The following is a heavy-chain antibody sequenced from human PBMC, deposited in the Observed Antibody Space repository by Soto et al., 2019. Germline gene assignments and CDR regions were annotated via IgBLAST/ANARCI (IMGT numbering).Heavy chain of an antibody. J-gene: IGHJ1*01. V-gene: IGHV4-30-4*01. CDR2: IYYSGST. CDR3: ARGTYYYDSSGLEYFQH. D-gene: IGHD3-22*01. Sequence: QVQLQESGPGLVKPSQTLSLTCTVSGGSISSGDYYWSWIRQPPGKGLEWIGYIYYSGSTYYNPSPKSRVTISVDTSKNQSSLKLSSVTAADTAVYYCARGTYYYDSSGLEYFQHWGQGTLVTVSS. CDR1: GGSISSGDYY.